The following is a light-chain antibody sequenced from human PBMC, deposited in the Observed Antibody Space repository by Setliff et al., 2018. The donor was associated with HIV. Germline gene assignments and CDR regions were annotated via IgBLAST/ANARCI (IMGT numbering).Light chain of an antibody. V-gene: IGLV8-61*01. CDR3: ALYMGSGISI. J-gene: IGLJ2*01. CDR1: SGAISSGHY. Sequence: TVVTHEPSCSVSTGWTVTITCALTSGAISSGHYPSWYQQTPGQAPRALIYKTNSRSSGVPDRFSGSILGNKAVLTITGAQADDESHYYCALYMGSGISIFGGGTKVTV. CDR2: KTN.